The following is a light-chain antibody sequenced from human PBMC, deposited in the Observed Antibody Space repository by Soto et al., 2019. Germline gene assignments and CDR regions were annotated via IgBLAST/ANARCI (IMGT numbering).Light chain of an antibody. J-gene: IGKJ4*01. Sequence: EIVLTQPPATLSLSPGERATLSCGASQSVGTSLAWYQQKSGQAPRLLFYESSNRATYIPARFSASGSGTDFTLTISGLEPEDFAVYYCQQRGVWPLTFGGGTKVDIK. CDR1: QSVGTS. CDR2: ESS. CDR3: QQRGVWPLT. V-gene: IGKV3-11*01.